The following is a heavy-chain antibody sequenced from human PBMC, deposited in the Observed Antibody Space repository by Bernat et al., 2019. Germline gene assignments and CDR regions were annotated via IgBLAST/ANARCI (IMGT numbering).Heavy chain of an antibody. CDR2: INPSGGST. V-gene: IGHV1-46*01. J-gene: IGHJ6*03. CDR1: GYTFTSYY. CDR3: ARSRTSRGAYYYYMDV. D-gene: IGHD3-10*01. Sequence: QVQLVQSGAEVKKPGASVKVSCKASGYTFTSYYMHWVRQAPGQGLEWMGIINPSGGSTSYAQKFQGRVTMTRDTSTSTVYMELSSLRSEDTAVYYCARSRTSRGAYYYYMDVWGKGTTVTVSS.